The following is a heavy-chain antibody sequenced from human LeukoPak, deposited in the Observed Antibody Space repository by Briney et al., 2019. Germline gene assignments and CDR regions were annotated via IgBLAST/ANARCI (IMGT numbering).Heavy chain of an antibody. CDR3: ARGLYLMGPGYFDY. V-gene: IGHV3-21*01. CDR2: ISSSGGYI. CDR1: GFTFSSYT. D-gene: IGHD2-8*01. Sequence: GGSLRLSCAASGFTFSSYTMNWVRQAPGKGLEWVSSISSSGGYIHYADSVKGRFTISRDNAKNSLSLQMNSLRAEDTAVYYCARGLYLMGPGYFDYWGQGTLVTVSS. J-gene: IGHJ4*02.